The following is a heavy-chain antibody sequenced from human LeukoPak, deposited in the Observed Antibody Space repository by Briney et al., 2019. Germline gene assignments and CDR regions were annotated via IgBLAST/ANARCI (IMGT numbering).Heavy chain of an antibody. D-gene: IGHD4-11*01. CDR2: ISGSGDST. CDR1: GFTFSTYA. Sequence: PGGSLRLSCAASGFTFSTYAMSWVRQAPGKGLEWVSAISGSGDSTYYADSMKGRFTISRDNSKNTLYLQVNSLRAEDTAVYYCAKEYSYYPYYVDYWGQGTLVTVSS. J-gene: IGHJ4*02. V-gene: IGHV3-23*01. CDR3: AKEYSYYPYYVDY.